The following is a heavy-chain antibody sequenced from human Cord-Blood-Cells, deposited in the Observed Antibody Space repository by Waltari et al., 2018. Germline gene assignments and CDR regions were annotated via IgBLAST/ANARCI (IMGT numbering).Heavy chain of an antibody. J-gene: IGHJ2*01. CDR3: ARHVSRATTYWYFDL. CDR1: GGSFSGYY. V-gene: IGHV4-34*01. CDR2: NNHSGST. Sequence: QVQLQQWGAGLLKPSQPLSLTCAVYGGSFSGYYWSWIRQPPGKGLEWIGENNHSGSTNYNPSLKSRVTISVDTSKNQFSLKLSSVTAADTAVYYCARHVSRATTYWYFDLWGRGTLVTVSS. D-gene: IGHD1-26*01.